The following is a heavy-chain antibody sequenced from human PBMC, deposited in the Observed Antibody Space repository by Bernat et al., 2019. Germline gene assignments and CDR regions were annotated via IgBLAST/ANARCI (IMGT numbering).Heavy chain of an antibody. CDR3: ASLGANDIYSGNDRGFDY. J-gene: IGHJ4*02. CDR2: INHSGST. Sequence: QVQLQQWGTGLLKTSETLSLTCAVYGGSFSGYYWTWIRQPPGKGLEWIGEINHSGSTNYNPSLESRVTIGVDTSKNQFSLKVTSVTAADTAVYYCASLGANDIYSGNDRGFDYWGQGTLATVSS. V-gene: IGHV4-34*01. D-gene: IGHD5-12*01. CDR1: GGSFSGYY.